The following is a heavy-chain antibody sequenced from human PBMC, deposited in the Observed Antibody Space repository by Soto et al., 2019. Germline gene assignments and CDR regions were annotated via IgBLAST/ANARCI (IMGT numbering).Heavy chain of an antibody. CDR2: ISGSGGST. Sequence: GGSLRLSCAASGFTFSSYAMSWVRQAPGKGLEWVSAISGSGGSTYYADSVKGRFTISRDNSKNTLYLQMNSLRAEDMAVYYCAKIPDFWSGYPDYWGQGTLVTVSS. D-gene: IGHD3-3*01. V-gene: IGHV3-23*01. CDR3: AKIPDFWSGYPDY. CDR1: GFTFSSYA. J-gene: IGHJ4*02.